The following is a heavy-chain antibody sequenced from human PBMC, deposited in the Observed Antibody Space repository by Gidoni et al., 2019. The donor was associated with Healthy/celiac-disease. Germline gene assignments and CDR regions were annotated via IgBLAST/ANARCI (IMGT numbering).Heavy chain of an antibody. CDR3: TTDYCGGDCYWGYYFDY. CDR2: IKSKTDGGTT. CDR1: GFTFSNAW. J-gene: IGHJ4*02. Sequence: EVQLVESGGGLVKPGGSLRLSCAASGFTFSNAWMSWVRQAPGKGLEWFGRIKSKTDGGTTDYAAPVKGRFTISRDDSKNTLYLQMNSLKTEDTAVYYCTTDYCGGDCYWGYYFDYWGQGTLVTVSS. V-gene: IGHV3-15*01. D-gene: IGHD2-21*02.